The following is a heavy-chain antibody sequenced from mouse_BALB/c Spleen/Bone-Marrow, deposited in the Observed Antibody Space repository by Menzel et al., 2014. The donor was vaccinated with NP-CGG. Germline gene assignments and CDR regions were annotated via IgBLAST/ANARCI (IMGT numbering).Heavy chain of an antibody. V-gene: IGHV5-17*02. D-gene: IGHD2-3*01. CDR1: GFTFCSFG. CDR2: ISTGSSTI. Sequence: EVQVVESGGGLVQPGGSRKLSCAASGFTFCSFGMHWVRQAPEKGLEWVAYISTGSSTIYYADTVKGRFTISRDNPKNTLFLQMTSLRSEDTAMYYCARSDGAMDYWGQGTSVTVSS. CDR3: ARSDGAMDY. J-gene: IGHJ4*01.